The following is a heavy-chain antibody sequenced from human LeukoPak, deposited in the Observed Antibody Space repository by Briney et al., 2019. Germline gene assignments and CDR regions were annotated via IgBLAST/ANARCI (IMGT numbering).Heavy chain of an antibody. CDR1: GGSISSGGYY. V-gene: IGHV4-31*03. CDR2: IYYSGST. CDR3: ARQNPQADYGGNYYYFDY. D-gene: IGHD4-17*01. Sequence: PSQTLSLTCTVSGGSISSGGYYWSWIRQHPGKGLEWIGYIYYSGSTYYNPSLKSRVTISVDTSKNQFSLKLSSVTAADTAVYYCARQNPQADYGGNYYYFDYWGQGTLVTVSS. J-gene: IGHJ4*02.